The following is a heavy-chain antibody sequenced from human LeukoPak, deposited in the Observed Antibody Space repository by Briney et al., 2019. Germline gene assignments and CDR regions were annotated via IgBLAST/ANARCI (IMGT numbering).Heavy chain of an antibody. Sequence: GGSLRLSCAASGFTFSSYWMSWVRQAPGKGLEWVSAISGSGGSTYYADSVKGRFTISRDNSKNTLYLQMNSLRAEDTAVYYCAKEGWEQQLVHDYYYMDVWGKGTTVTVSS. CDR3: AKEGWEQQLVHDYYYMDV. CDR1: GFTFSSYW. CDR2: ISGSGGST. D-gene: IGHD6-13*01. J-gene: IGHJ6*03. V-gene: IGHV3-23*01.